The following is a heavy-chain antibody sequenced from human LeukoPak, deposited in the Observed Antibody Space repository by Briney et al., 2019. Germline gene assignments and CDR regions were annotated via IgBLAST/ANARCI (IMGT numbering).Heavy chain of an antibody. V-gene: IGHV4-39*07. J-gene: IGHJ6*02. CDR2: INHSGST. CDR1: GGSISSSSYY. Sequence: PSETLSLTCTVSGGSISSSSYYWGWIRQPPGKGLEWIGEINHSGSTNYNPSLKSRVTISVDTSKNQFSLKLSSVTAADTAVYYCARGRGYCTNGVCYRDYGMDVWGQGTTVTVSS. CDR3: ARGRGYCTNGVCYRDYGMDV. D-gene: IGHD2-8*01.